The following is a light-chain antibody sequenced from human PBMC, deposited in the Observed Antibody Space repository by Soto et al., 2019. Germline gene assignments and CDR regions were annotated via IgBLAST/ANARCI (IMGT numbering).Light chain of an antibody. CDR3: GTWDTSLTAVV. J-gene: IGLJ2*01. Sequence: QSVLTQPPSISAAPGQQVTISCSGTTSNIGENFVSWYQQLPGTAPKLLIYDNHKRPSGVPDRFSGSKSGTSATLGITGLQTGDEADYYCGTWDTSLTAVVFGGGTKVTVL. CDR2: DNH. V-gene: IGLV1-51*01. CDR1: TSNIGENF.